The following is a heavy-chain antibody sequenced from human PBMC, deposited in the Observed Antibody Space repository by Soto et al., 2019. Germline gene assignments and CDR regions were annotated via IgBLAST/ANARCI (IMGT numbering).Heavy chain of an antibody. CDR1: GFSLSTSGVG. J-gene: IGHJ6*02. CDR2: IYWNDDK. Sequence: SGPTLVHPTQTLTLTCTFSGFSLSTSGVGVGWIRQPPGKALEWLALIYWNDDKRYSPSLKSRLTITKDTSKNQVVLTMTNMDPVDTATYYCAHSLGIAARPGPEHYYYGMDVWGQGTTVTVSS. V-gene: IGHV2-5*01. D-gene: IGHD6-6*01. CDR3: AHSLGIAARPGPEHYYYGMDV.